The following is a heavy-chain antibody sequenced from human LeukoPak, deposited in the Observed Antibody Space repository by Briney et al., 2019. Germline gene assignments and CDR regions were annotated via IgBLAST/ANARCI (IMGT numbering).Heavy chain of an antibody. Sequence: KPSETLSLTCTVSGGSISGYYWSWIRQPPGKGLEWIGYIHYTGSTNYNPSLTGRVTISVDTSKNQFSLKLSSVTAADTAVYYCARGDVIAVAGTEVFDYWGQGTLVTVSS. J-gene: IGHJ4*02. CDR2: IHYTGST. D-gene: IGHD6-19*01. CDR3: ARGDVIAVAGTEVFDY. V-gene: IGHV4-59*01. CDR1: GGSISGYY.